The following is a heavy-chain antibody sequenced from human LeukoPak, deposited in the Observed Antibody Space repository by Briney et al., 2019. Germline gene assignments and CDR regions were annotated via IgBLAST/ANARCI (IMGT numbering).Heavy chain of an antibody. CDR2: TSYSGST. CDR1: GGSISSGGYY. D-gene: IGHD3-22*01. Sequence: SETLFPTCTVSGGSISSGGYYWSWIRQHPGKGLEWLGYTSYSGSTYYNPSLKSRLTISVDTSKNQFSLRLSSVTAADTAVYYCARDRSDSSGYYALTYWGQGSLVTASS. V-gene: IGHV4-31*03. CDR3: ARDRSDSSGYYALTY. J-gene: IGHJ4*02.